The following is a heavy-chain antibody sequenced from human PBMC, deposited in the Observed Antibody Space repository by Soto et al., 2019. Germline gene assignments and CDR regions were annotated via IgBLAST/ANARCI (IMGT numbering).Heavy chain of an antibody. V-gene: IGHV4-4*07. CDR2: IYTSGST. CDR3: ARGQRFSDSFDP. CDR1: GGSISSYY. J-gene: IGHJ5*02. D-gene: IGHD3-3*01. Sequence: PSETLSLTCTVSGGSISSYYWSWIRQPAGKGLEWIGRIYTSGSTNYNPSLQSRVTMSVDTSKNQFSLRLSSVTAADTAVYYCARGQRFSDSFDPWGQGTLVTVSS.